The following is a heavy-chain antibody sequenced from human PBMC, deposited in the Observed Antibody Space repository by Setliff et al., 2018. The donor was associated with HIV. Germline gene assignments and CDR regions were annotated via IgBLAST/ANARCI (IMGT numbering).Heavy chain of an antibody. Sequence: SETLSLTCAVSGYSISSGYYWGWIRQPPGKGLEWIGSIYHSGSTYYNPSLKSRVTISVDTSKNQFSLKLSSVTAADTAVYYCARDVLDLVISAYGFWGQGIPVTVSS. CDR3: ARDVLDLVISAYGF. CDR1: GYSISSGYY. D-gene: IGHD6-6*01. V-gene: IGHV4-38-2*02. CDR2: IYHSGST. J-gene: IGHJ4*02.